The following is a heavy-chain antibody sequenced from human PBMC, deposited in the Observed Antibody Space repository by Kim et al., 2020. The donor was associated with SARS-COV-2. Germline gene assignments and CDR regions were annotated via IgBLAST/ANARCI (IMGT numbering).Heavy chain of an antibody. Sequence: GGSLRLSCVASGFTFSTYGMHWVRQAPGKGLEWVAVIWYDGSNRDYADSVKGRFTISRDNSRNTLYLEMDSLRAEDTAVYYCARYDTGTTQWGQGTLVTV. J-gene: IGHJ4*02. CDR1: GFTFSTYG. V-gene: IGHV3-33*01. CDR2: IWYDGSNR. CDR3: ARYDTGTTQ. D-gene: IGHD4-17*01.